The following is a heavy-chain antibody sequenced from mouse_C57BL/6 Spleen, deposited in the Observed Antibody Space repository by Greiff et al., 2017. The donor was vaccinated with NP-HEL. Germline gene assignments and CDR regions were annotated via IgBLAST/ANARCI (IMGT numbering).Heavy chain of an antibody. CDR1: GYSFTGYF. J-gene: IGHJ4*01. CDR2: INPYNGDT. Sequence: VQLKESGPELVKPGDSVQISCKASGYSFTGYFMNWVMQSHGKSLEWIGRINPYNGDTFYNQKFKGKATLTVDKSSSTSHMERRSRTSEDSAVYYCARFPYDYDHDYAMDYWGQGTSVTVSS. D-gene: IGHD2-4*01. V-gene: IGHV1-20*01. CDR3: ARFPYDYDHDYAMDY.